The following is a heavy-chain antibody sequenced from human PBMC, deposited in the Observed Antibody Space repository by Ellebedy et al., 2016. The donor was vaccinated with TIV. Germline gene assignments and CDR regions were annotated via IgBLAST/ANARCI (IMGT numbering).Heavy chain of an antibody. V-gene: IGHV3-23*01. CDR2: ISGSGRST. D-gene: IGHD3-10*01. CDR3: AKRGGSYLYYGMDV. CDR1: GFTFSSQA. J-gene: IGHJ6*02. Sequence: GESLKISCAASGFTFSSQAMSWVRQAPGTGLEWVSGISGSGRSTYYADSVKGRFTISRDNSKNTLYLQMNSLRAEDTAVYYCAKRGGSYLYYGMDVWGQGTTVTVSS.